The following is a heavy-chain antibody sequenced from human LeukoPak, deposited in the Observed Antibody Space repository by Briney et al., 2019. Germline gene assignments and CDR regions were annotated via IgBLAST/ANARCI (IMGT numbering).Heavy chain of an antibody. CDR1: GFTFSSYS. CDR2: INWNGGST. Sequence: GGSLRPSCAASGFTFSSYSMNWARQAPGKGLEWVSGINWNGGSTGYADSVKGRFTISRDNAKNSLYLQMNSLRAEDTALYYCARDGEGATPGGFDYWGQGTLVTVSS. V-gene: IGHV3-20*04. CDR3: ARDGEGATPGGFDY. J-gene: IGHJ4*02. D-gene: IGHD1-26*01.